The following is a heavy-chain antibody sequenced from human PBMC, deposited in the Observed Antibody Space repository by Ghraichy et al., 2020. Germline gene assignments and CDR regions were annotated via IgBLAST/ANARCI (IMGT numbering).Heavy chain of an antibody. J-gene: IGHJ3*02. CDR3: ARGRFSAFDI. CDR2: TYYRSKWSN. V-gene: IGHV6-1*01. CDR1: GDSVSTNGVA. Sequence: SQTLSLTCDISGDSVSTNGVAWNWIRQSPSRGLEWLGRTYYRSKWSNDYAVSVKSRIIINLDTSKNQFSLQLNSVTPEDTAVYYCARGRFSAFDIWGQGTTVTVSS.